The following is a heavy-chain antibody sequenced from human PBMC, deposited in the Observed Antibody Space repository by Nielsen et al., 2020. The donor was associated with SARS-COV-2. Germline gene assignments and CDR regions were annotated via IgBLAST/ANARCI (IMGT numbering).Heavy chain of an antibody. V-gene: IGHV3-53*01. Sequence: GGSLRLSCAASGFTVSSNYMSWVRQAPGKGLEWVSVIYSAGSTYFADSVKGRFTISRDNSKNTLYLHMHRLRAEDTAVYYCARDITRDGYNLWGQGTLVTVSS. CDR1: GFTVSSNY. CDR2: IYSAGST. D-gene: IGHD5-24*01. CDR3: ARDITRDGYNL. J-gene: IGHJ5*02.